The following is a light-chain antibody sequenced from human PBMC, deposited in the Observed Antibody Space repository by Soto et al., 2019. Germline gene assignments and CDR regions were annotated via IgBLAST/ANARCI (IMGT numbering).Light chain of an antibody. CDR1: QSVYSS. CDR2: GAS. Sequence: VMTQSPSTLSASPWERATLSSRASQSVYSSLAWYQQKPGQAPRLLIYGASTRATGIPARFSGSGSGTEFTLTISRLQSEDFAVYYCQQYNNWPPWTFGQGTKVDIK. V-gene: IGKV3-15*01. CDR3: QQYNNWPPWT. J-gene: IGKJ1*01.